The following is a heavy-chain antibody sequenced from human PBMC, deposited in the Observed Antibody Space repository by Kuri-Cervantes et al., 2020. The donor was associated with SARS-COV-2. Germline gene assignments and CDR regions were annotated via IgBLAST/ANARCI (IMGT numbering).Heavy chain of an antibody. CDR1: GFTFSSYS. Sequence: GESLKISCAASGFTFSSYSMNWVRQAPGKGLEWVSSISSSSSYIYYADSVKGRFTISRDNAKNSLYLQMNSLRAEDTAVYYCAREEGWFPRKGFDYWGQGTLVTVSS. CDR2: ISSSSSYI. V-gene: IGHV3-21*04. J-gene: IGHJ4*02. D-gene: IGHD6-19*01. CDR3: AREEGWFPRKGFDY.